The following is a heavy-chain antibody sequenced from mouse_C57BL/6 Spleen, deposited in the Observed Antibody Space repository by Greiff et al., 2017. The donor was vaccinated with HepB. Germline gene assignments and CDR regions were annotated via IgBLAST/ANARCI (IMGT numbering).Heavy chain of an antibody. V-gene: IGHV2-2*01. CDR2: IWSGGST. D-gene: IGHD1-3*01. CDR1: GFSLTSYG. Sequence: QVHVKQSGPGLVQPSQSLSITCTVSGFSLTSYGVHWVRQSPGKGLEWLGVIWSGGSTDYNAAFISRLSISKDNSKSQVFFKMNSLQADDTAIYYCARKEDNYVGAMDYWGQGTSVTVSS. CDR3: ARKEDNYVGAMDY. J-gene: IGHJ4*01.